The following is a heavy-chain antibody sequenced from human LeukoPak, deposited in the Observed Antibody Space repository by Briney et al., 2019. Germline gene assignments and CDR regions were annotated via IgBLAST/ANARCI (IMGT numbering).Heavy chain of an antibody. CDR1: GDSISNNY. CDR2: IHFNGNT. CDR3: ARDRGGSSWYNYYDA. D-gene: IGHD6-13*01. J-gene: IGHJ4*02. V-gene: IGHV4-4*07. Sequence: SETLSLTCTVSGDSISNNYWSWIRQPAGKGLEWISRIHFNGNTDYNPSLKSRVTTSIDTPRNQLSLKLSSVTAADTAVFYCARDRGGSSWYNYYDAWRQGILVTVSS.